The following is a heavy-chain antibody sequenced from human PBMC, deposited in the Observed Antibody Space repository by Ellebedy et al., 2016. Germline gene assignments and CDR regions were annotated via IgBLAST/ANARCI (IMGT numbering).Heavy chain of an antibody. D-gene: IGHD5-12*01. J-gene: IGHJ4*02. V-gene: IGHV3-23*01. CDR2: IGLSGGNT. CDR3: AKEDGGYVFDH. Sequence: GGSLRLSXAASGFTFSNYVLSWVRQAPGKGLEWVSTIGLSGGNTYYADSVKGRFTISRDNSKNTLSLQMNSLRAEDTAVYYGAKEDGGYVFDHWGQGALVTVSS. CDR1: GFTFSNYV.